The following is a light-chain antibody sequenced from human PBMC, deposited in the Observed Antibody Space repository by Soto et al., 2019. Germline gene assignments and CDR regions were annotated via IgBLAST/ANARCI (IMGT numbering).Light chain of an antibody. J-gene: IGKJ1*01. Sequence: IRVSKSAATLSLSPGERATLSCRASQNVNTNFAWYQQKPGQAPRLLIYGASTRATGIPARFSGSGSGTEFTLTISNLQSEDFAVYYCQQYNNWPSWTFGQGSNVDIK. CDR1: QNVNTN. V-gene: IGKV3-15*01. CDR3: QQYNNWPSWT. CDR2: GAS.